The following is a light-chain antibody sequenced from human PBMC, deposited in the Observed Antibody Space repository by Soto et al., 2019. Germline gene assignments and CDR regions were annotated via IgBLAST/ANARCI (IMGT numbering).Light chain of an antibody. J-gene: IGKJ1*01. V-gene: IGKV1-6*01. CDR3: LLDFGDSWT. CDR1: RDVGSD. CDR2: AAS. Sequence: QMSVALFALWTSMGEKIIITCRASRDVGSDVSWYQQKPGQAPKLVIYAASNLYTGVPSRFSGRRSVSELTLTACSLDPEDCASYYSLLDFGDSWTFGEGTKVDIK.